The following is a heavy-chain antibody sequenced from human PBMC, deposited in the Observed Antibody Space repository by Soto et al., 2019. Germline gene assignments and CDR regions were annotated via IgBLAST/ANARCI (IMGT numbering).Heavy chain of an antibody. V-gene: IGHV3-74*01. J-gene: IGHJ5*02. CDR3: ERSYYSLGLDP. CDR2: INSDGSST. Sequence: HPGGSLRLSCAASGFTFSSYWMHWVRQAPGKGLVWVSRINSDGSSTSYADSVKGRFTISRDNAKNTLYLQMNSLRAEDTAVYYCERSYYSLGLDPWGQGTLVTVSS. CDR1: GFTFSSYW. D-gene: IGHD4-4*01.